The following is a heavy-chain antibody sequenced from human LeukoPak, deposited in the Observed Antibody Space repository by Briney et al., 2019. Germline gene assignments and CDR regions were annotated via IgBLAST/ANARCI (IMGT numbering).Heavy chain of an antibody. CDR3: ARYGGGYYYDSSGYYDY. Sequence: ASVKVSCKASGYTFTGYYMHWVRQAPGQGLEWIGRINPNSGGTNYAQKFQGRVTMTRDTSISTAYMELSRLRSDDTAVYYCARYGGGYYYDSSGYYDYWGQGTLVTVSS. V-gene: IGHV1-2*06. CDR2: INPNSGGT. D-gene: IGHD3-22*01. CDR1: GYTFTGYY. J-gene: IGHJ4*02.